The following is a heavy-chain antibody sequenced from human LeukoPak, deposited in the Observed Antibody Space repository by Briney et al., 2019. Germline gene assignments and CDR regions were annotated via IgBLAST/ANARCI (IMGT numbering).Heavy chain of an antibody. CDR2: IRYDGSNK. D-gene: IGHD3-10*01. J-gene: IGHJ4*02. CDR3: AVLWFGESSFDY. Sequence: PGGSLRLSCAASGFTVSSNYMSWVRQAPGKGLEWVAFIRYDGSNKYYADSVKGRFTISRDNSKNTLYLQMNSLRAEDTAVYYCAVLWFGESSFDYWGQGTLVTVSS. V-gene: IGHV3-30*02. CDR1: GFTVSSNY.